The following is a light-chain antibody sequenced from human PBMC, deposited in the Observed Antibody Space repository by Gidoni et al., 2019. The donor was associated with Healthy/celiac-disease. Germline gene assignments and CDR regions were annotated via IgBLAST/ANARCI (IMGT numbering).Light chain of an antibody. Sequence: QSALTQPPSASGSPGQSVTISCTGTSRDVGGYNYVSWYQQHPGKAPTLMIYEVSKRPSGVPDRFSGSKSGNTASLTVSGLQAEDEADYYCSSYAGSNNFWVFGGGTKLTVL. CDR1: SRDVGGYNY. CDR2: EVS. V-gene: IGLV2-8*01. CDR3: SSYAGSNNFWV. J-gene: IGLJ3*02.